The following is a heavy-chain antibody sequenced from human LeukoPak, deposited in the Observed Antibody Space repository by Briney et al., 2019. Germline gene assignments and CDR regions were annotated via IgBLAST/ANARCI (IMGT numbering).Heavy chain of an antibody. V-gene: IGHV4-39*07. CDR3: TRGYNYGPYYYYYYMDV. Sequence: PSETLSLTCTVSGGSISSSSYYWGWIRQPPGKGLEWIGSIYYSGSTYYNPSLKSRVTISVDTSKSQFSLKLTSVTAADTAVYYCTRGYNYGPYYYYYYMDVWAKGTTVTVSS. J-gene: IGHJ6*03. CDR2: IYYSGST. CDR1: GGSISSSSYY. D-gene: IGHD5-18*01.